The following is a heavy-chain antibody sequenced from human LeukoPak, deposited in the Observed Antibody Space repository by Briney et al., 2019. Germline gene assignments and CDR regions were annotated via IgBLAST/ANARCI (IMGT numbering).Heavy chain of an antibody. J-gene: IGHJ5*02. V-gene: IGHV1-18*01. CDR2: ISGYNGKT. Sequence: ASVKVSCKASGYTFTTYGITWVRQSPGQGLEWMGWISGYNGKTKYAQKLQDRVTMTTDTSTTTAYMELRSLRSDDTAVYYCARAGAGVDNWFDPWGQGTLVTVSS. D-gene: IGHD3-3*01. CDR3: ARAGAGVDNWFDP. CDR1: GYTFTTYG.